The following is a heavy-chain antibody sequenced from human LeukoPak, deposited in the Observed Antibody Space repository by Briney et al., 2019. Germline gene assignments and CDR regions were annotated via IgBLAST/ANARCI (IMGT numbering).Heavy chain of an antibody. D-gene: IGHD3-22*01. V-gene: IGHV2-5*01. Sequence: ESGPTLVKXTQTLTLTCTFSGFSLSTSGVGVDWIRQPPGKALEWLALIYWNDDKRYSPSLKSRLTITKDTSKNQVVLTMTNMDPVDTATYYCTHRPPQSRDSSGYYRHWFDPWGQGTLVTVSS. J-gene: IGHJ5*02. CDR2: IYWNDDK. CDR3: THRPPQSRDSSGYYRHWFDP. CDR1: GFSLSTSGVG.